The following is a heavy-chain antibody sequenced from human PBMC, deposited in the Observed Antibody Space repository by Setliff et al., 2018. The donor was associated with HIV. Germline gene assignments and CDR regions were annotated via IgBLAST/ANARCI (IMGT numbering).Heavy chain of an antibody. CDR1: GDSISSGSYF. CDR3: TREGRGDPAMATTRIDY. CDR2: IYYTGFA. Sequence: SETLSLTCSVSGDSISSGSYFWGWIRQTPGKGLEWIGNIYYTGFAYYDPSLKSRVTISLDTSKTHFFLNLTSVPDADTAVYFCTREGRGDPAMATTRIDYWGQGKLVTVSS. J-gene: IGHJ4*02. V-gene: IGHV4-39*02. D-gene: IGHD1-1*01.